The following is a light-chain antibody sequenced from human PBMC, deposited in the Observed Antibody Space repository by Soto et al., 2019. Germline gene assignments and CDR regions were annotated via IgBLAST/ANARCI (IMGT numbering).Light chain of an antibody. CDR1: SSSIGSSS. J-gene: IGLJ7*01. CDR2: STD. Sequence: QSVLTQPPSASGTPGQRVTISCSGSSSSIGSSSVNWYHQVPGTAPKLLIYSTDQRPSGVPDRFSGSKSGTSASLAISALLSEDEADYYCAAWDDSLNGWVFGGGTQLTVL. V-gene: IGLV1-44*01. CDR3: AAWDDSLNGWV.